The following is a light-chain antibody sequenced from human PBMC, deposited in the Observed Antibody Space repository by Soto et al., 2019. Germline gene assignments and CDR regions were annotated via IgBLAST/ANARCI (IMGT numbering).Light chain of an antibody. CDR2: DAL. J-gene: IGKJ3*01. CDR3: QQRSNWPPIT. V-gene: IGKV3-11*01. Sequence: EIVLTQSPATLYLSPGDRATLSCRASQSVDWYVAWYQQKPGQAPRLLIYDALKRATGTPDRFSGSGSGTDFTLTISRLEPEDFAVYYSQQRSNWPPITFGPGTKVDLK. CDR1: QSVDWY.